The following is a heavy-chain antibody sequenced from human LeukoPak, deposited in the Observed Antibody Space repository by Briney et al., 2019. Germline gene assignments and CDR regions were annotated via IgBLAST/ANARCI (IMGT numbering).Heavy chain of an antibody. D-gene: IGHD5-18*01. J-gene: IGHJ3*02. CDR1: GFTFSSYG. CDR2: ISYDGSNK. Sequence: PGRSLRLSCAASGFTFSSYGMHWVRQAPGKGLEWVAVISYDGSNKYYADSVEGRFTISRDNSKNTLYLQMNSLRAEDTAVYYCAKGTWIQLWRDAFDIWGQGTMVTVSS. V-gene: IGHV3-30*18. CDR3: AKGTWIQLWRDAFDI.